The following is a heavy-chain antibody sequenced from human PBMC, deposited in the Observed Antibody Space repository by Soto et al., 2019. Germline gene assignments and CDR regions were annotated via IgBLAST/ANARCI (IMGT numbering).Heavy chain of an antibody. CDR3: AGTYYYDSSAGAFDI. D-gene: IGHD3-22*01. V-gene: IGHV1-46*01. CDR2: INPSGGST. CDR1: GYTFTSYY. Sequence: RASVKVSCKASGYTFTSYYMHWVRQAPGQGLEWMGIINPSGGSTSYAQKFQGRVTMTRDTSTSTVYMELSSLRSEDTAVYYCAGTYYYDSSAGAFDIWGQGTMVTVSS. J-gene: IGHJ3*02.